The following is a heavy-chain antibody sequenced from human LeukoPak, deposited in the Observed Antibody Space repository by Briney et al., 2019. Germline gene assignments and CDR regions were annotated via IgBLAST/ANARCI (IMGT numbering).Heavy chain of an antibody. CDR1: GFTFSTFA. V-gene: IGHV3-21*04. Sequence: PGGSLRLSCAASGFTFSTFAMIWVRQPPGKGLEWVSSISSSSSYIYYADSVKGRFTISRDNAKNSLYLQMNSLRAEDMALYYCAKGANSGSYREGTHFDYWGQGTLVTVSS. CDR2: ISSSSSYI. D-gene: IGHD1-26*01. CDR3: AKGANSGSYREGTHFDY. J-gene: IGHJ4*02.